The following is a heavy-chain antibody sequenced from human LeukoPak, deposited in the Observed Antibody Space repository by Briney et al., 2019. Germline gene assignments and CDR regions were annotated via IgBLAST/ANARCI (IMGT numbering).Heavy chain of an antibody. V-gene: IGHV4-39*07. J-gene: IGHJ4*02. CDR1: GGSISSYY. CDR3: ARVQVATITPYNYFDY. CDR2: IYYSGST. D-gene: IGHD5-12*01. Sequence: SETLSLTCTVSGGSISSYYWSWIRQPPGKGLEWIGSIYYSGSTYYNPSLKSRVTISVDTSKNQFSLKLSSVTAADTAVYYCARVQVATITPYNYFDYWGQGTLVTVSS.